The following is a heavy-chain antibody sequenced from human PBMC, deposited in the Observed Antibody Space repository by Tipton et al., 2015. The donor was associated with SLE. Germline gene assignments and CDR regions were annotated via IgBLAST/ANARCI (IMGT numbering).Heavy chain of an antibody. Sequence: QSGPEVKKPGSSVKVSCKASGGTFSSYAISWVRQAPGQGLEWMGWISAYNGNTNYAQKLQGRVTMTTDTSTNTAYMELRSLRSDDTAVYYCARANTVGFDYWGQGTLVTVSS. CDR1: GGTFSSYA. J-gene: IGHJ4*02. CDR2: ISAYNGNT. CDR3: ARANTVGFDY. D-gene: IGHD4-17*01. V-gene: IGHV1-18*01.